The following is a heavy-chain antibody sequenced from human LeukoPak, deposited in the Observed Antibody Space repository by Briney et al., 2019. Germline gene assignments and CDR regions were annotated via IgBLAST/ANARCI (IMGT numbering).Heavy chain of an antibody. CDR3: AREEVIAAAGPTLDY. CDR2: INPNSGGT. D-gene: IGHD6-13*01. Sequence: ASVKVSCKASGYTFTDYYMHWVRQAPGQGLEWMGWINPNSGGTNYAQKFQGRVTMTRDASISTAYMELSRLRSDDTAVFYCAREEVIAAAGPTLDYWGQGALVTVSS. V-gene: IGHV1-2*02. CDR1: GYTFTDYY. J-gene: IGHJ4*02.